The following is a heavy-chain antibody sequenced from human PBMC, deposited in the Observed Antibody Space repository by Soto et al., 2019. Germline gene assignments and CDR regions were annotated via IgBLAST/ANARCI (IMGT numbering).Heavy chain of an antibody. J-gene: IGHJ4*02. D-gene: IGHD3-22*01. CDR3: AKSPGMYYYDSSGYYHYDY. CDR2: ISGSGVST. Sequence: TGGFLRLSCAASGFTFSSYAMSWVRQAPGKGLEWVSAISGSGVSTYYADSVKGRFTISRDNSKNTLYLQMNSLRAEDTAVYYCAKSPGMYYYDSSGYYHYDYWGQGTLVTVSS. CDR1: GFTFSSYA. V-gene: IGHV3-23*01.